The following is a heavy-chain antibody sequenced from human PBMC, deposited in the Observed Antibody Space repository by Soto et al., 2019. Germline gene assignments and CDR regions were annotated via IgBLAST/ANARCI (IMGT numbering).Heavy chain of an antibody. D-gene: IGHD3-10*01. Sequence: SETLSLTCSVSGGCMSEYFWSWILQSPGKGLEWIGYIYYLGSTDYNPSLKSRVTTSVDTSKRQFSLRLTSVTAADTAVYYCARDGYDGSGSPYPAYWGPGTQVTVSS. V-gene: IGHV4-59*01. CDR3: ARDGYDGSGSPYPAY. CDR1: GGCMSEYF. CDR2: IYYLGST. J-gene: IGHJ4*02.